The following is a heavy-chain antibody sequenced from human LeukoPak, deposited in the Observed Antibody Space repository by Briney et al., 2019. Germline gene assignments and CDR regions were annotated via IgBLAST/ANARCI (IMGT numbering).Heavy chain of an antibody. V-gene: IGHV3-23*01. Sequence: PGGSLRPSCAASGFTFSSYAMGWVRQAPGKGLEWVSAISGSGGSTYYADSVKGRFTISRDNAKNSLYLQMNSLRAEDTAVYYCARGITMIVVDQNWYFDLWGRGTLVTVSS. CDR1: GFTFSSYA. CDR3: ARGITMIVVDQNWYFDL. J-gene: IGHJ2*01. D-gene: IGHD3-22*01. CDR2: ISGSGGST.